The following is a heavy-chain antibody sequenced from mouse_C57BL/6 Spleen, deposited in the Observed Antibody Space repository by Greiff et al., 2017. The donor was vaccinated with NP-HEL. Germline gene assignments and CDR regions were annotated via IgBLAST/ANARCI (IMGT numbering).Heavy chain of an antibody. J-gene: IGHJ2*01. D-gene: IGHD1-1*01. V-gene: IGHV1-81*01. CDR1: GYTFTSYG. CDR3: ARLTAVVAKEGSYFDY. Sequence: VQLQQSGAELARPGASVKLSCKASGYTFTSYGISWVKQRTGQGLEWIGEIYPRSGNTYYNEKFKGKATLTADKSSSTAYMELRSLTSEDSAVYFCARLTAVVAKEGSYFDYWGKGTTLTVSS. CDR2: IYPRSGNT.